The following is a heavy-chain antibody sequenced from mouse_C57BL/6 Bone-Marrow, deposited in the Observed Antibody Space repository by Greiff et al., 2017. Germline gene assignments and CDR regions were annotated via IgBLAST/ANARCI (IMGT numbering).Heavy chain of an antibody. CDR3: ARGTVVAPRFAY. Sequence: QVQLQQSGAELARPGASVKLSCKASGYTFTSYGISWVKQRTGQGLEWIGEIYPRSGNTYYNEKFKGKATLTADKSSSTAYMELRSLTSEDSAVYFGARGTVVAPRFAYWGQGTLVTVSA. V-gene: IGHV1-81*01. CDR2: IYPRSGNT. CDR1: GYTFTSYG. J-gene: IGHJ3*01. D-gene: IGHD1-1*01.